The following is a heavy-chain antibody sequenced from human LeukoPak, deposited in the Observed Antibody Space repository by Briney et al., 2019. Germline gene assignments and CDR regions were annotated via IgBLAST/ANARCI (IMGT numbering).Heavy chain of an antibody. J-gene: IGHJ4*02. V-gene: IGHV4-4*09. Sequence: ETLSLTCSVTGGSMSGYYWTWIRQPPGGGLEWIGHIHGSGSPMYKPTLESRVTMSIEASKNQFSLSLSPATATDTAFYSCGRRRGDYGEGEFNYWGQGTLVTVSS. D-gene: IGHD4-17*01. CDR1: GGSMSGYY. CDR3: GRRRGDYGEGEFNY. CDR2: IHGSGSP.